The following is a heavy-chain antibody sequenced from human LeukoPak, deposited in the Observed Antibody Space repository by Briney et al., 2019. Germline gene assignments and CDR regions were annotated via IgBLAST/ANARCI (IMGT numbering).Heavy chain of an antibody. CDR2: ISGRGEAI. V-gene: IGHV3-48*01. D-gene: IGHD2-15*01. J-gene: IGHJ4*02. CDR3: ARTYGSGSLDY. CDR1: GFTFSSYS. Sequence: GGSLRLSCAASGFTFSSYSMNWVRQAPGKGLEWISYISGRGEAIFYADSVQGRFTISRDNAKNSIYLQMNGLTAEDTAVYYCARTYGSGSLDYGGQGTLVTVSS.